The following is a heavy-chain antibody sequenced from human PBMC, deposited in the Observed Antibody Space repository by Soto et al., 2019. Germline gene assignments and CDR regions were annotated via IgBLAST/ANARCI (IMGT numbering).Heavy chain of an antibody. Sequence: GASVKVSCKASGGTFSSYAISWVRQAPGQGLEWMGGIIPIFGTANYAQKFQGRVTITADESTSTAYMELSSLRSEDTAVYYCARDLKEGYYGMDVWGQGTTVTVSS. CDR3: ARDLKEGYYGMDV. CDR1: GGTFSSYA. CDR2: IIPIFGTA. V-gene: IGHV1-69*13. J-gene: IGHJ6*02.